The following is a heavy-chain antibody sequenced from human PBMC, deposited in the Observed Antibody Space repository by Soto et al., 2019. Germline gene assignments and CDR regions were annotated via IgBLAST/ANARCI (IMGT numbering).Heavy chain of an antibody. CDR2: IGGSGGST. J-gene: IGHJ4*02. Sequence: EVQLLESGGGLVQPGGSLRLSCAASGFTFSSYAMSWVRQAPGKGLEWVSVIGGSGGSTYYADSVKGRFTVSRDNSKKTMSLQMNGLRAEDTAVYYWAKVSGDSGVYYGDRIDYWGQGPLFPVSS. CDR3: AKVSGDSGVYYGDRIDY. CDR1: GFTFSSYA. V-gene: IGHV3-23*01. D-gene: IGHD3-22*01.